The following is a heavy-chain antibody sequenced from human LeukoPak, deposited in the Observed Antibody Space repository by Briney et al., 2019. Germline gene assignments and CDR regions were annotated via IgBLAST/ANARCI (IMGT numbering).Heavy chain of an antibody. CDR3: ASDRRGAFDI. D-gene: IGHD1-14*01. J-gene: IGHJ3*02. CDR2: ISSSGSTI. CDR1: GFTFSSYE. V-gene: IGHV3-48*03. Sequence: GGSLRLSCAASGFTFSSYEMNWVRQAPGKGLEWVSYISSSGSTIYYAGSVKGRFTISRDNAKNSLYLQMNSLRAEDTAVYYCASDRRGAFDIWGQGTMVTVSS.